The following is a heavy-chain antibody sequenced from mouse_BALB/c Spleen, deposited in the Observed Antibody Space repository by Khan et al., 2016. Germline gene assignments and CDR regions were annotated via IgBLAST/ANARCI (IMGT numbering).Heavy chain of an antibody. J-gene: IGHJ2*01. CDR1: GFNIKDTY. D-gene: IGHD2-13*01. CDR2: IDPANGNT. V-gene: IGHV14-3*02. Sequence: EVQLQESGAELVKPGASVKLSCTASGFNIKDTYMHWVKQRPEQGLEWIGRIDPANGNTKYDPKFQGKATITADTSSNTAYLQLSSLTSEDTAVYYCARTLSDYDFDYWGQGTTLTVSS. CDR3: ARTLSDYDFDY.